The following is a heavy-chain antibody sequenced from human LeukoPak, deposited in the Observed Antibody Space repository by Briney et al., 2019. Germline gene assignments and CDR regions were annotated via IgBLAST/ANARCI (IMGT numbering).Heavy chain of an antibody. D-gene: IGHD2-2*01. V-gene: IGHV4-59*12. CDR1: GGSISSYY. J-gene: IGHJ4*02. Sequence: PSETLSLTCTISGGSISSYYWSWIRQPPGKGLEWIGYIYYTGSTNHNPSLKSRVTISVDTSKNQFSLRLTSVTAADTAVYYCARSPTKRVPEDYWGQGTLVTVSS. CDR2: IYYTGST. CDR3: ARSPTKRVPEDY.